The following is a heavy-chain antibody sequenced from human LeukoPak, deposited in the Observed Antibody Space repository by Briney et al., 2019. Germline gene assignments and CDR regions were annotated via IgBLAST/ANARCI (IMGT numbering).Heavy chain of an antibody. J-gene: IGHJ4*02. CDR2: INPNSGGT. Sequence: ASVKVSCXASGYTFAGYYMHWVRQAPGQGLEWMGWINPNSGGTNYAQKFQGRVTMTRDTSISTAYIELNRLRSDDTAVCYCARELNSGSQPLDYWGQGTLVTVSS. D-gene: IGHD1-26*01. CDR3: ARELNSGSQPLDY. V-gene: IGHV1-2*02. CDR1: GYTFAGYY.